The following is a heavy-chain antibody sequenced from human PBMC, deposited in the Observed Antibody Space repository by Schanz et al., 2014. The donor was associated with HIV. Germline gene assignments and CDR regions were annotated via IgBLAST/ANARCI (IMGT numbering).Heavy chain of an antibody. CDR1: GYSFTSYD. Sequence: QVQLVQSGAEVKKPGASVMLSCKASGYSFTSYDINWVRQATGQGLEWMGWMNPNSEYTGYARKFQGRVSMTRHTPTSTAYMELSSLRSDDTAVYYCARGRSGYCSGGSCPYGRYYFDYWGQGTLVTVSS. CDR3: ARGRSGYCSGGSCPYGRYYFDY. CDR2: MNPNSEYT. J-gene: IGHJ4*02. D-gene: IGHD2-15*01. V-gene: IGHV1-8*01.